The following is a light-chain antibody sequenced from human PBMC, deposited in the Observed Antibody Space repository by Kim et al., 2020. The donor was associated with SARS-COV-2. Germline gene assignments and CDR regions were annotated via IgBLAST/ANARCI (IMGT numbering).Light chain of an antibody. Sequence: SVGDRVIITCRTSQSISSHLNWYQQKPRKAPKLLISAASSLQSGVPSRFSGSGSGTDFTLTITTLQPEDFATYYCQQGYSSPQITFGQGTRLDIK. J-gene: IGKJ5*01. CDR3: QQGYSSPQIT. CDR1: QSISSH. CDR2: AAS. V-gene: IGKV1-39*01.